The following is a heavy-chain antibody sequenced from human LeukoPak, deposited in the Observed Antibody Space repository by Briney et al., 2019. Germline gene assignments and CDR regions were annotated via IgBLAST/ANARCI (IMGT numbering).Heavy chain of an antibody. CDR2: ISAYSGNT. D-gene: IGHD7-27*01. J-gene: IGHJ6*03. V-gene: IGHV1-18*01. CDR1: GYTFSSYG. Sequence: GASVTVSCKASGYTFSSYGISWVRQAPGQGLEWMGWISAYSGNTHYAQKFQGRVTMTTDTSTTTAYMELRGLRSDDTAVYYCARAEKPNWGNYYYYYMDVWGKGTTVTVSS. CDR3: ARAEKPNWGNYYYYYMDV.